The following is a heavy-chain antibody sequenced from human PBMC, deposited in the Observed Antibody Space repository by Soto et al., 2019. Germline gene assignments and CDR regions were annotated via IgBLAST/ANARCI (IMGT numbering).Heavy chain of an antibody. CDR1: GYTFTSYA. CDR3: ARVVGGIPVAGSWNWFDP. D-gene: IGHD6-19*01. CDR2: ISTYNGNT. J-gene: IGHJ5*02. Sequence: ASVKVSCKASGYTFTSYALSWVRHAPGQGLEWMGWISTYNGNTNYAQNLQGRVTMTTDISTNTAYMELRSLRSDDTAVYYCARVVGGIPVAGSWNWFDPWGQGTLVTGS. V-gene: IGHV1-18*04.